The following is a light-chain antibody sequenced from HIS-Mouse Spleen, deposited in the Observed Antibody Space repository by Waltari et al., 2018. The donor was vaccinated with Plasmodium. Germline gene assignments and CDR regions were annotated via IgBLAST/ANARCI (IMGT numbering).Light chain of an antibody. Sequence: SYELTQPPSVSVSPGQTASLTCSGDQLGDKYACWYQQKPCQSPVLVIYQDSKRPSGIPERFSGSNSGNTATLTISGTQAMDEADYYCQAWDSSTVVFGGGTKLTVL. CDR1: QLGDKY. CDR2: QDS. V-gene: IGLV3-1*01. CDR3: QAWDSSTVV. J-gene: IGLJ2*01.